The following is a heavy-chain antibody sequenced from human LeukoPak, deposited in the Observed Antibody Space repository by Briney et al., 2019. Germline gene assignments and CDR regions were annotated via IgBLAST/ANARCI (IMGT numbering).Heavy chain of an antibody. Sequence: SETLSLTCTVSGGSISSGSYYWSWIRQPAGKGLEWIGRIYTSGSTNYNPSLKSRVTMSVDTSKNQFSLKLSSVTAADTAVYYCARDGYSGYDQYNWFDPWGQGTLVTVSS. CDR1: GGSISSGSYY. J-gene: IGHJ5*02. D-gene: IGHD5-12*01. V-gene: IGHV4-61*02. CDR3: ARDGYSGYDQYNWFDP. CDR2: IYTSGST.